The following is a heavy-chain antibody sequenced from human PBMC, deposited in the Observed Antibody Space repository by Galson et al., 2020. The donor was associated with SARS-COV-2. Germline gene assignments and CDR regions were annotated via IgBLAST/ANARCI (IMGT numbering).Heavy chain of an antibody. CDR3: ASLGRLRGDFDY. Sequence: SETLSLTCTVSGGSISSSSYYWGRIRQPPGKGLEWIGSIYYSGSTYYNPSLKSRVTRSVNTSKNQFSLKLSSVTAADAAVYYCASLGRLRGDFDYWGQGTLVTVSS. CDR2: IYYSGST. J-gene: IGHJ4*02. CDR1: GGSISSSSYY. D-gene: IGHD5-12*01. V-gene: IGHV4-39*01.